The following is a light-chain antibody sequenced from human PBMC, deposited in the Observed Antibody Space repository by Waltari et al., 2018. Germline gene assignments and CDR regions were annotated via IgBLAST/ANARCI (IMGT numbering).Light chain of an antibody. V-gene: IGKV2-30*02. J-gene: IGKJ4*01. CDR2: KVS. CDR3: MQGTHWPLT. CDR1: QSLVHSDGNTY. Sequence: VVLTPSPLPLPVTLGQPASIYSQSRQSLVHSDGNTYLAWFHQRPGQSPRRLIYKVSNRESGVPDRFSASGSGTDFTLKISRVEAEDVGVFYCMQGTHWPLTFGGGTTVEIK.